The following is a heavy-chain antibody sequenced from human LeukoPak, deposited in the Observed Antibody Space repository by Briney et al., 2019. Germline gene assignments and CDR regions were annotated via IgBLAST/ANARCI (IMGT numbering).Heavy chain of an antibody. CDR3: ARGLTRMDV. CDR1: GGSVSSGSIY. V-gene: IGHV4-39*01. J-gene: IGHJ6*02. D-gene: IGHD3/OR15-3a*01. Sequence: PSETLSLTCTVSGGSVSSGSIYWGWIRQSPGKGLEWIGSIHYGGTTSYNPSLKSRVTVSVDTSKNQFSLMLPSVTAADTAVYFCARGLTRMDVWGQGTTVTVSS. CDR2: IHYGGTT.